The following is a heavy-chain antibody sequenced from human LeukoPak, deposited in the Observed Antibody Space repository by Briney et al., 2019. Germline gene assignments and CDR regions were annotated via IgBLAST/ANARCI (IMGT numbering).Heavy chain of an antibody. Sequence: SETLSLTCTVSGGSITSNDWSWIRQPPGKGLEWIGYFFYSGSSNYNPSLKSRITMSVDTSKNQFSLKLSSVTAADTAVYYCARLLPPYSSSVVNWFDPWGQGTLVTVSS. CDR1: GGSITSND. CDR3: ARLLPPYSSSVVNWFDP. CDR2: FFYSGSS. J-gene: IGHJ5*02. D-gene: IGHD6-13*01. V-gene: IGHV4-59*01.